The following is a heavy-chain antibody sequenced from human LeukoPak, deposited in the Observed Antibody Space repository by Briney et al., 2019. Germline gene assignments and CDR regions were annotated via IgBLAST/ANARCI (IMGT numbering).Heavy chain of an antibody. CDR3: ARVWKFTIFGVVTTGLFDY. CDR1: GYTFTSYD. J-gene: IGHJ4*02. D-gene: IGHD3-3*01. Sequence: GASVKVSCKASGYTFTSYDINWVRQATGQGLEWMGWMNPNSGNTGYAQKFQGRVTMTRDTSISTAYMELSSLRSEDTAVYYCARVWKFTIFGVVTTGLFDYWGQGTLVTVSS. V-gene: IGHV1-8*01. CDR2: MNPNSGNT.